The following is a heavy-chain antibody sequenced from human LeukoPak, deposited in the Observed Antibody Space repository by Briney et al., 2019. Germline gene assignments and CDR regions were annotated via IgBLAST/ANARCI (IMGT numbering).Heavy chain of an antibody. V-gene: IGHV3-21*01. D-gene: IGHD4-17*01. CDR2: ISSGSSFI. CDR3: ASEVYGVYYFDY. J-gene: IGHJ4*02. CDR1: GFTFSTYT. Sequence: PGGSLRLSCAASGFTFSTYTMNWVRQAPGKGLEWVSSISSGSSFISYADSVKGRFTISRDNAKNSLYLQMNSLRAEDTAVYYCASEVYGVYYFDYWGQGTLVTVSS.